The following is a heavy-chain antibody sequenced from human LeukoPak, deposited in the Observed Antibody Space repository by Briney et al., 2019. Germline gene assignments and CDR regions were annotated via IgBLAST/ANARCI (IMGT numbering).Heavy chain of an antibody. Sequence: TGGSLRLSCAASGFTFSSYEMNWIRQAPEKGLEWVSYISSSGSTIYYADSVKGRFTISRDNAKNSLYLQMNSLRAEDTAVYYCARDLGAPHDYWGQGTLVTVSS. D-gene: IGHD1-26*01. CDR1: GFTFSSYE. V-gene: IGHV3-48*03. J-gene: IGHJ4*02. CDR3: ARDLGAPHDY. CDR2: ISSSGSTI.